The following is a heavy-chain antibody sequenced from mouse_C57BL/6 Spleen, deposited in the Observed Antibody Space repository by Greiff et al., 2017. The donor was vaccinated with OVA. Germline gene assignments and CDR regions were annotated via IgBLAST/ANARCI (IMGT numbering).Heavy chain of an antibody. J-gene: IGHJ4*01. CDR3: AIIVTHYYAMDY. Sequence: QVQLQQPGAELVKPGASVKLSCKASGYTFTSYWMHWVKQRPGQGLEWIGMIHPNSGSTNYNEKFKSKATLTVYKSSSTAYMQLSSLTSDDSAVYYCAIIVTHYYAMDYWGQGTSVTVSS. CDR2: IHPNSGST. V-gene: IGHV1-64*01. D-gene: IGHD2-5*01. CDR1: GYTFTSYW.